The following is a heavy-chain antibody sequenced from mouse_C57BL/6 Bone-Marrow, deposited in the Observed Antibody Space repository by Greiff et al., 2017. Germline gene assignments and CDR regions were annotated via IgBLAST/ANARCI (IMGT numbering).Heavy chain of an antibody. CDR3: ASLYDGGFDD. V-gene: IGHV1-82*01. CDR2: IYPGDGDT. J-gene: IGHJ2*01. CDR1: GYAFSSSW. Sequence: VQLQQSGPELVKPGASVKISCKASGYAFSSSWMNWVKQRPGKGLEWIGRIYPGDGDTNYNGKFKGKATLTADKSSSTAYMQLSSLTSEDSAVYFCASLYDGGFDDWGQGTTLTVSS. D-gene: IGHD2-12*01.